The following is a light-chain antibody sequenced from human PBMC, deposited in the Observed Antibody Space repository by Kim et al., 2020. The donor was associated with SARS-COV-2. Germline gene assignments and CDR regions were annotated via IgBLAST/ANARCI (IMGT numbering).Light chain of an antibody. CDR2: TAS. J-gene: IGKJ5*01. CDR1: QGISSL. CDR3: QQRKGYPIT. V-gene: IGKV1-9*01. Sequence: ASVGDTVPITCRASQGISSLLAWYQQNAGKAPKLLIHTASILQSGVPSRFSGGGSGTEFTLTISSLQPEDFATYYCQQRKGYPITFGQGTRLEIK.